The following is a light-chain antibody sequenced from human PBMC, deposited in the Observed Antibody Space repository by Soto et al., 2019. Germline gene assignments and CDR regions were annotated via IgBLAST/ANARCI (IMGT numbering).Light chain of an antibody. V-gene: IGLV2-14*01. CDR2: EVS. CDR3: TSYTTSGTWV. J-gene: IGLJ3*02. Sequence: QSALTQPASVSGSPGQSITISCTGTSSDIGAYRYVSWYQQHPGKAPKLMIYEVSNRPTGVSNRFSGSKSANTASLTISGLQAEDEADYYCTSYTTSGTWVFGGGTKLTVL. CDR1: SSDIGAYRY.